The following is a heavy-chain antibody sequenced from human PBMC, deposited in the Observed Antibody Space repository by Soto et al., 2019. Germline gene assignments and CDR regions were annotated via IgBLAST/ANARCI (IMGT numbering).Heavy chain of an antibody. J-gene: IGHJ4*02. D-gene: IGHD6-6*01. Sequence: QVQLVQSGAEVKKPGSSVKVSCKAYGGTFSSYAISWVRQAPGQGLEWMGGIIPTFGTANYTQKFQGRVTITADESTSTAYMELSSLRSEDTAVYYCARGYSSSSRGYFDYWGQGTLVTVSS. V-gene: IGHV1-69*01. CDR2: IIPTFGTA. CDR1: GGTFSSYA. CDR3: ARGYSSSSRGYFDY.